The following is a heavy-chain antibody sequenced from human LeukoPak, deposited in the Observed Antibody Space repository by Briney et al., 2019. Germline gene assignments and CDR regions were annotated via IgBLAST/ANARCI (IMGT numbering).Heavy chain of an antibody. CDR1: GFSFSSFG. D-gene: IGHD6-19*01. Sequence: GGSLRLSCAASGFSFSSFGMHWVRQAPGKGLEWVAYIHSDVNTKYYADSVKGRFTISRDNSKNTLYLQMNSLRADDTAVYYCAKDTAVAGPEDYWGQGTLVTVSS. CDR3: AKDTAVAGPEDY. CDR2: IHSDVNTK. V-gene: IGHV3-30*02. J-gene: IGHJ4*02.